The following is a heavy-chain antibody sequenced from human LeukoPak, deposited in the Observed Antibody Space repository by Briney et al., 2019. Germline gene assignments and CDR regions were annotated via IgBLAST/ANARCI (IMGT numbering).Heavy chain of an antibody. D-gene: IGHD6-19*01. CDR3: ARDGYSSGWYDY. Sequence: SETLSLTCTVSGGSISSYYWIWLRQSPGKGLERIGHIHDSGSTTYNPSLKSRVTISVDTSKNQFSLKLSSVTAADTAVYYCARDGYSSGWYDYWGQGTLVTVSS. J-gene: IGHJ4*02. CDR2: IHDSGST. CDR1: GGSISSYY. V-gene: IGHV4-59*01.